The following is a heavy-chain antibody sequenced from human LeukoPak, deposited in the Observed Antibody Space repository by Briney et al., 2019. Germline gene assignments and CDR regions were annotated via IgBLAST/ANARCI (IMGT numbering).Heavy chain of an antibody. Sequence: GGSLRLSCAASQFSISYDWMHWVRQAPGKGLEWVASIKEDGRDIHYLDSVKGRFSISRVNAKNSLYLEMNTLRAEDTAVYYCVRGSGWFFGLWGQGSLVTVSS. D-gene: IGHD6-19*01. CDR2: IKEDGRDI. CDR1: QFSISYDW. CDR3: VRGSGWFFGL. J-gene: IGHJ4*02. V-gene: IGHV3-7*01.